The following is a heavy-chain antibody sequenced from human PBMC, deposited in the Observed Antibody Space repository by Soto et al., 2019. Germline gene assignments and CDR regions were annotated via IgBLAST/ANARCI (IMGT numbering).Heavy chain of an antibody. J-gene: IGHJ6*03. CDR2: IVWNNGNI. CDR3: VRIPAAIGYTDV. CDR1: GFTFDDYA. D-gene: IGHD2-2*02. Sequence: ESGGGLVQPGTSLRLSCAASGFTFDDYAMHWVRQAPGKGLEWVSGIVWNNGNIAYADSVKGRFIISRDNAKNSLYLQMNSLRTEDTALYYCVRIPAAIGYTDVWGKGTTVTVSS. V-gene: IGHV3-9*01.